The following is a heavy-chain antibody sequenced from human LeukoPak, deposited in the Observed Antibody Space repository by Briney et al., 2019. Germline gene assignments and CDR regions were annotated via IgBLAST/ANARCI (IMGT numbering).Heavy chain of an antibody. CDR2: ISAYNGNT. V-gene: IGHV1-18*01. D-gene: IGHD3-10*01. Sequence: ASVKVSCKASGYTFTSYGISWVRQAPGQGLEWMGWISAYNGNTNYAQKLQGRVTMTTDTSTSTAYMELRSLRSDDTAVYYCARGVYGSGSYYVKYYYYYMDVWGKGTTVTISS. J-gene: IGHJ6*03. CDR3: ARGVYGSGSYYVKYYYYYMDV. CDR1: GYTFTSYG.